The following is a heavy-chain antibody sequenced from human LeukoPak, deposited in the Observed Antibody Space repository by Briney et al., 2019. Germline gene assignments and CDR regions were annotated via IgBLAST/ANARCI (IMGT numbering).Heavy chain of an antibody. D-gene: IGHD3-16*01. V-gene: IGHV3-13*01. Sequence: PGGSLRLSCAASGFTISIYDMHWVRHVTGKRRGWVSAIGTAGDRYYEDSVKGRFTISRDSAKSSLYLQMNSLGVGDTAVYHCARVVGGTWYMELWGRGTTVTVSS. CDR2: IGTAGDR. J-gene: IGHJ6*04. CDR3: ARVVGGTWYMEL. CDR1: GFTISIYD.